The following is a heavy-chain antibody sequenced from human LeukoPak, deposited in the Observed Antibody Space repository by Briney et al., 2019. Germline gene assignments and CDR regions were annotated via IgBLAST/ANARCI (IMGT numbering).Heavy chain of an antibody. Sequence: PGGSLRLSCAASGFTFSSYGMHWVRQAPGKGLGWVAVIWYDGSNKYYADSVKGRFTISRDNSKNTLYLQMNSLRAEDTAVYYCARDVHDFWSGHRTNWFDPWGQGTLVTVSS. CDR1: GFTFSSYG. V-gene: IGHV3-33*01. D-gene: IGHD3-3*01. CDR2: IWYDGSNK. CDR3: ARDVHDFWSGHRTNWFDP. J-gene: IGHJ5*02.